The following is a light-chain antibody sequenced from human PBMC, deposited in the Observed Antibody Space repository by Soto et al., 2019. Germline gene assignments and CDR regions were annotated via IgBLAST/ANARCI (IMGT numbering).Light chain of an antibody. CDR3: QQYNNWPPGT. Sequence: EIVMTQSPATLSVSPGERATLSCRASQSVSSNLAWYQQKPGQAPRLLIYGASTGATGIPARFSGSGSGTEFTLTISSLQSEDFAVYYGQQYNNWPPGTFGQGTKLEIK. J-gene: IGKJ2*02. CDR1: QSVSSN. CDR2: GAS. V-gene: IGKV3-15*01.